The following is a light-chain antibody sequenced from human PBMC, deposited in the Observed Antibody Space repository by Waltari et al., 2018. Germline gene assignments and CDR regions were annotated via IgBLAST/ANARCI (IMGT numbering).Light chain of an antibody. CDR3: LLSYSGVQV. Sequence: QAVVTQEPSLTVSPGGTVHLTCGYSTGSVTSGHYPSWLQQKPGQAPRTLIFDTSNKHTCTPARFSGSLLGGKGALTLSGAQPEDEADYYCLLSYSGVQVFGGGTKLTVL. J-gene: IGLJ2*01. V-gene: IGLV7-46*01. CDR1: TGSVTSGHY. CDR2: DTS.